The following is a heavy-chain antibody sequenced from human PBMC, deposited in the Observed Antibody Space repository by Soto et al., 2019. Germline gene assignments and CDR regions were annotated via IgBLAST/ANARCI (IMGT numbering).Heavy chain of an antibody. CDR1: GGSFRNFV. CDR3: ARDLGGEATIRS. Sequence: QVQLVQSGAEVKKPGSSVKVSCKASGGSFRNFVISWVRQAPGQGLEWMGGIIPNSGTTNYAQKFQGKVTITADESTSTAYMELSGLTSEDTSLYYCARDLGGEATIRSWGQGTLVTVSS. D-gene: IGHD3-16*01. J-gene: IGHJ4*02. V-gene: IGHV1-69*01. CDR2: IIPNSGTT.